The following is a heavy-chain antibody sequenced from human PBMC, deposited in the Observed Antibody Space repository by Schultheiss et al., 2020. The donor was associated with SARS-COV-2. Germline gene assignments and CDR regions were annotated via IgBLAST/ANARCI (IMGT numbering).Heavy chain of an antibody. CDR2: IYYSGST. D-gene: IGHD3-22*01. CDR3: ARGRDYYDSSGYHRWFDP. J-gene: IGHJ5*02. CDR1: GGSISSYY. Sequence: SETLSLTCTVSGGSISSYYWSWIRQPPGKGLEWIGYIYYSGSTNYNPSLKSRGTISVDKSKNQFSLKLSSVTAADTAVYYCARGRDYYDSSGYHRWFDPWGQGTLVTVSS. V-gene: IGHV4-59*12.